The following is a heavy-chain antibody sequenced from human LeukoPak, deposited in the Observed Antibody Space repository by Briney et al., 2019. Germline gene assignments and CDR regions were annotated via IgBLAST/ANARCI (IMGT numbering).Heavy chain of an antibody. Sequence: GGSLRLSCAASGFTFSNFGISWVRQAPGKGLEWVSAISDSGDSTYYADSVKGRFTVSRDNSKNTLYLQMNSLRAEDTAVYYCANLRLGAENFWGQGTMVTVSS. J-gene: IGHJ3*01. V-gene: IGHV3-23*01. CDR1: GFTFSNFG. CDR2: ISDSGDST. D-gene: IGHD6-25*01. CDR3: ANLRLGAENF.